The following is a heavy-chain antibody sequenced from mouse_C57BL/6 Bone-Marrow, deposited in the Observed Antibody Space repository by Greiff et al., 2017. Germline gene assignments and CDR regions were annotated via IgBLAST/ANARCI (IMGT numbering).Heavy chain of an antibody. CDR1: GYTFTSYW. J-gene: IGHJ2*01. CDR3: ARNCGRSSGDY. V-gene: IGHV1-64*01. Sequence: QVQLQQPGAELVKPGASVKLSCKASGYTFTSYWMPWVKQRPGQGLEWIGMIHPNSGSTNYNEKFKSKATLTVDKSSSTAYMQRSSLTSEDSAVYDSARNCGRSSGDYWGQGTTLTVSS. D-gene: IGHD1-3*01. CDR2: IHPNSGST.